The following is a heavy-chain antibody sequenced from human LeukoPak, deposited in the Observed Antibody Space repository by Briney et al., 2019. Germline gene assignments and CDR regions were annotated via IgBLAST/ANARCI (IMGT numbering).Heavy chain of an antibody. D-gene: IGHD3-10*01. Sequence: PSETLSLTCTVSGGSISSSSYYWGWIRLPPGKGLEWIGSIYYSGSTYYNPSLKSRVTISVDTSKNQFSLKLSSVTAADTAVYYCAREPTMVRGISWFDPWGQGTLVTVS. CDR1: GGSISSSSYY. V-gene: IGHV4-39*07. J-gene: IGHJ5*02. CDR3: AREPTMVRGISWFDP. CDR2: IYYSGST.